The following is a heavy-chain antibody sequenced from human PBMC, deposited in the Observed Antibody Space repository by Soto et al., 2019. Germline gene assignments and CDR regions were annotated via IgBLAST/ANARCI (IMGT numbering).Heavy chain of an antibody. D-gene: IGHD3-10*01. J-gene: IGHJ2*01. CDR1: GFTFTTYW. V-gene: IGHV3-7*03. CDR3: AKVCVRFGGELE. CDR2: MNQDGSEI. Sequence: EVHVVESGGGLVQPGGSLRLSCATSGFTFTTYWMAWVRQAPGKGLDLVANMNQDGSEIYYEASVRGRFTVTRINANSSVYLQMNNLRAEATAIYYCAKVCVRFGGELEWGRGTVVTVST.